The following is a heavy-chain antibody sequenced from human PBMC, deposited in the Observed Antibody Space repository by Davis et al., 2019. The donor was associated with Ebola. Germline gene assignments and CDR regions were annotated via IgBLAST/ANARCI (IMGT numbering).Heavy chain of an antibody. J-gene: IGHJ4*02. CDR2: INPSGGST. CDR3: ARGRGHHESSGGDY. CDR1: GYTFTSYY. V-gene: IGHV1-46*01. D-gene: IGHD3-22*01. Sequence: ASVKVSCKASGYTFTSYYMHWVRQAPGQGLEWMGIINPSGGSTSYAQKFQGRVTMTRDTSTGTVYMELNSLRSEETALYYCARGRGHHESSGGDYWGQGTLVTVSS.